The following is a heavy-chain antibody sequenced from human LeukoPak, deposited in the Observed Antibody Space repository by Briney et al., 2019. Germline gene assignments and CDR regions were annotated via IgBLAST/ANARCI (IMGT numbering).Heavy chain of an antibody. V-gene: IGHV4-34*01. CDR1: GGSFSGYY. D-gene: IGHD7-27*01. Sequence: PSETLSLTCAVYGGSFSGYYWSWIRQPPGKGLEWIGEINHSGSTNYNPSLKSRVTISVDTSKNQFSLKLSSVTAADTAVYYCARRPLTGVDNYYYYYGMDVWGQGTTVTVSS. CDR2: INHSGST. CDR3: ARRPLTGVDNYYYYYGMDV. J-gene: IGHJ6*02.